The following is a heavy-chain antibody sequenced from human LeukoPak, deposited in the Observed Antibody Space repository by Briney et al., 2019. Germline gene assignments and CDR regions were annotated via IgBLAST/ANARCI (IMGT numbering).Heavy chain of an antibody. CDR1: GYSISSGYY. Sequence: SETLSLTCTVSGYSISSGYYWGWIRQPPGKGLEWIGSIYHSGSTYYNPSLKSRVTISVDTSKNQFSLKLSSVTAADTAVYYCARDLLTGEPSSEPFDYWGQGTLVTVSS. CDR3: ARDLLTGEPSSEPFDY. J-gene: IGHJ4*02. V-gene: IGHV4-38-2*02. CDR2: IYHSGST. D-gene: IGHD7-27*01.